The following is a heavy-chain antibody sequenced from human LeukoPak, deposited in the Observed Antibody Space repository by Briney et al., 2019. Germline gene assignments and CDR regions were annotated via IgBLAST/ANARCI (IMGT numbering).Heavy chain of an antibody. CDR2: INPNSGGT. V-gene: IGHV1-2*02. CDR1: GYTFTSHA. J-gene: IGHJ4*02. D-gene: IGHD6-19*01. Sequence: ASVKVSCKASGYTFTSHAMNWVRQAPGQGLEWMGWINPNSGGTNYAQKFQGRVTMTRDTSISTAYMELSRLRSDDTAVFYCATSSGWKSNIDYWGQGTLVTVSS. CDR3: ATSSGWKSNIDY.